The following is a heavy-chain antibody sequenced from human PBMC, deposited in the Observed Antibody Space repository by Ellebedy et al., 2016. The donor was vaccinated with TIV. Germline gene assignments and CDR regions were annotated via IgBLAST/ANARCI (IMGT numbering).Heavy chain of an antibody. CDR3: ARDRQYQLLEVYYFDY. CDR2: IWYDGSNK. Sequence: PGGSLRLSCAASGFNFSSYGMHWVRQAPGKGLEWVAVIWYDGSNKYYADSVKGRFTVSRDNSKNTLNLQMNSLRAEDTAVYYCARDRQYQLLEVYYFDYWGQGSLVTVSS. J-gene: IGHJ4*02. V-gene: IGHV3-33*08. CDR1: GFNFSSYG. D-gene: IGHD2-2*01.